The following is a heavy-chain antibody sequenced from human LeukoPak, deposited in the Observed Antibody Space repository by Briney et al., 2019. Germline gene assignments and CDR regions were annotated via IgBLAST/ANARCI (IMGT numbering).Heavy chain of an antibody. Sequence: GGSLRLSCAASGFTFSSYAMSWVRQAPGKWLEWVSAISGSGGSTYYADSVKGRFTISRDNSKNTLYLQMNSLRAEDTAVYYCAKAVLLWFGEFKTYFDYWGQGTLVTVSS. CDR3: AKAVLLWFGEFKTYFDY. CDR1: GFTFSSYA. J-gene: IGHJ4*02. CDR2: ISGSGGST. D-gene: IGHD3-10*01. V-gene: IGHV3-23*01.